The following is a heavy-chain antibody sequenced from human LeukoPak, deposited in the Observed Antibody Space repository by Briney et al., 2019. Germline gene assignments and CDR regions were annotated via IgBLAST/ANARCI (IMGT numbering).Heavy chain of an antibody. V-gene: IGHV1-2*02. CDR1: GYTFSGYC. Sequence: ASVKVSCKASGYTFSGYCMFWVRQAPGQGLEWMGWINSDSGATNYAQKFQGRVTMTRDTSISTAYMELSSLRSNDTGVYYCAAATTGTTFFDYWGQGTLVTVSS. D-gene: IGHD1-1*01. CDR3: AAATTGTTFFDY. J-gene: IGHJ4*02. CDR2: INSDSGAT.